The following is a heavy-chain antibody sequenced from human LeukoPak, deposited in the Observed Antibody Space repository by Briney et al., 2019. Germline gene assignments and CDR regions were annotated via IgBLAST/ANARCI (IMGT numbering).Heavy chain of an antibody. CDR1: GFTFSSHA. V-gene: IGHV3-23*01. Sequence: GGSLRLSCAASGFTFSSHAMSWVRQAPGKGLEWVSAISTSGGSTYYADSVKGRFTISRDNSKNTLYLQMNSLRAEDTAVYYCAKSTPYYDFWSGYGANSYYFDYWGQGTLVTVSS. J-gene: IGHJ4*02. D-gene: IGHD3-3*01. CDR2: ISTSGGST. CDR3: AKSTPYYDFWSGYGANSYYFDY.